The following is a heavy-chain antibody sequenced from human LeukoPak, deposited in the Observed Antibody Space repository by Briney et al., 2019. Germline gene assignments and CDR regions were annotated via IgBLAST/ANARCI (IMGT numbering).Heavy chain of an antibody. CDR2: ISAYNGNT. V-gene: IGHV1-18*01. D-gene: IGHD6-19*01. CDR3: ARGAVAGTTPDGN. CDR1: GYTSTNYV. J-gene: IGHJ4*02. Sequence: ASVKVSCKASGYTSTNYVISWVRQAPGQGVEWMGWISAYNGNTNYAQKLQGRVTMTTHTSTSTAYMELRSLRSDDTAVYYCARGAVAGTTPDGNWGQGTLVTVSS.